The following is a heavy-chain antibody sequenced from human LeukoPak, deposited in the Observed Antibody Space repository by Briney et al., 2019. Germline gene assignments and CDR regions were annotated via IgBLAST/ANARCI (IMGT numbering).Heavy chain of an antibody. V-gene: IGHV3-30-3*02. CDR1: GFTFSSSA. CDR3: AKKGYAGSGTYSYYFDY. J-gene: IGHJ4*02. Sequence: GRSLRLSCAASGFTFSSSAMHWVRQAPGKGLEWVAVISYDGNNKYYADSVKGRFTISRDNSQNTLYLQMNSLRAEDTAVYYCAKKGYAGSGTYSYYFDYWGQGALVTVSS. CDR2: ISYDGNNK. D-gene: IGHD3-10*01.